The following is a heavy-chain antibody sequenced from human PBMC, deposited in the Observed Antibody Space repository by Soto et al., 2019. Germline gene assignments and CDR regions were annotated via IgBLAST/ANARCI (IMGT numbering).Heavy chain of an antibody. CDR2: MNPNTGDT. V-gene: IGHV1-8*01. CDR3: ASGDGSIFDY. Sequence: QVQLVQSGAEVKKPGASVKVSCKASGYTFISYDINWVRPATGQGLEWMGWMNPNTGDTGYAQKFQGRVTMTRNTSINTANLELSSLRSDDTAEYFSASGDGSIFDYWGQGTLVTVSS. CDR1: GYTFISYD. D-gene: IGHD5-12*01. J-gene: IGHJ4*02.